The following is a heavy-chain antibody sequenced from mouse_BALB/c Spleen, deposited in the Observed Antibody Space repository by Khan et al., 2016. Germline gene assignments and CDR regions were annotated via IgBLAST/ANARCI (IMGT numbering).Heavy chain of an antibody. V-gene: IGHV1S56*01. CDR2: IFPGDGGT. CDR1: GYTFTSYD. J-gene: IGHJ3*01. D-gene: IGHD2-14*01. CDR3: TRTYYKYDGSWFAY. Sequence: QVQLQQSGAELIKPGASVKLSCKASGYTFTSYDINWVRQRPEQGLEWIGWIFPGDGGTKYNEKFMGKATLTTDKSSSTAYMQLSRLTSEDSAVYFCTRTYYKYDGSWFAYWGQGTLVTVSA.